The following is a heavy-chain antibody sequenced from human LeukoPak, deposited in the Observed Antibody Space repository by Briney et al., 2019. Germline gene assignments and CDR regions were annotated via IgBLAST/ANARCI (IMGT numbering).Heavy chain of an antibody. Sequence: GGSLRLSCAASGFTFSRYAMSWVRQAPGKGLEWVSGITNSGGSTYYADSVKGRFTISRDNSKNTLYLQMNSLRAEDTAVYYCAKEGRWGITMIVVVTPYWGQGTLVTVSS. CDR2: ITNSGGST. V-gene: IGHV3-23*01. D-gene: IGHD3-22*01. CDR1: GFTFSRYA. CDR3: AKEGRWGITMIVVVTPY. J-gene: IGHJ4*02.